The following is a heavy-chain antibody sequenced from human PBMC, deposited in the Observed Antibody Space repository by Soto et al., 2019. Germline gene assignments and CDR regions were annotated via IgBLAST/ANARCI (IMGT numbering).Heavy chain of an antibody. V-gene: IGHV1-3*01. Sequence: LCSPCQATGKRLEWMGWINAGNDNTKYSQKFQGRVTITRDTSASTVYMELSSLSSEDTAVYYCARVGHYYYGMDVWGQGTTVTVSS. CDR2: INAGNDNT. J-gene: IGHJ6*02. CDR3: ARVGHYYYGMDV. D-gene: IGHD3-10*01.